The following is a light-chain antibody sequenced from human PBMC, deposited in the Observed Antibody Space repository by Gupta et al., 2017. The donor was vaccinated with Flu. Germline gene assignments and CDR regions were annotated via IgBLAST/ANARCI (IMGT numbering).Light chain of an antibody. CDR3: QTWGTGYWV. CDR1: SGHSSYA. V-gene: IGLV4-69*01. CDR2: LNSDGRH. Sequence: VKLTCTLSSGHSSYAIAWHQQQPEKGPRYLMKLNSDGRHSKGDGIPDRFSGSSSGAARYLTISSLQSEDEADYYCQTWGTGYWVFGGGTKLTVL. J-gene: IGLJ3*02.